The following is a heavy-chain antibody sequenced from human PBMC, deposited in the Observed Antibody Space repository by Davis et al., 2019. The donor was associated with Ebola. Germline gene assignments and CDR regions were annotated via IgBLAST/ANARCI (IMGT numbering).Heavy chain of an antibody. Sequence: SCKASGFTFSSYSMNWVRQAPGKGLEWVSSISSSSSYIYYADSVKGRFTISRDNAKNSLYLQMNSLRAEDTAVYYCAKDSSPLYYYYGMDVWGQGTTVTVSS. CDR2: ISSSSSYI. J-gene: IGHJ6*02. CDR3: AKDSSPLYYYYGMDV. V-gene: IGHV3-21*01. CDR1: GFTFSSYS.